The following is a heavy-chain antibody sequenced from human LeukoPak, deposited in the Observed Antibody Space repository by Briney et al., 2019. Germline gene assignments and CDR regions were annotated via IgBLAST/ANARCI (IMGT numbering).Heavy chain of an antibody. Sequence: SETLSLTCTVSGGSISSSSYYWGWIRQPPGKGLEWIGYIYYSGSTNYNPSLKSRVTISVDTSKNQFSLKLSSVTAADTAVYYCARLQGGSYGGDYFDYWGQGTLVTVSS. J-gene: IGHJ4*02. CDR3: ARLQGGSYGGDYFDY. CDR1: GGSISSSSYY. V-gene: IGHV4-61*05. CDR2: IYYSGST. D-gene: IGHD1-26*01.